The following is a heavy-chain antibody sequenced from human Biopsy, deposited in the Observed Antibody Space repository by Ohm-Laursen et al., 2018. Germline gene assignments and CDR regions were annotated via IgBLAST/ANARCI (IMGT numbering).Heavy chain of an antibody. D-gene: IGHD5-24*01. CDR3: AKGQAPDGYNYAFDI. V-gene: IGHV3-9*01. Sequence: SLGLSCAASGFNFADFAMHWVRQTPGKGLEWVSGISWNSGRIAYADSVKGRFTISRDNAKNSLYLQMNSLRAEDTALYYCAKGQAPDGYNYAFDIWGQGTMLTVSS. CDR1: GFNFADFA. J-gene: IGHJ3*02. CDR2: ISWNSGRI.